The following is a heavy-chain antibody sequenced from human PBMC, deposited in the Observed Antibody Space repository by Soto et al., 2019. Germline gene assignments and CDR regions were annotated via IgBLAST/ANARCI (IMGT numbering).Heavy chain of an antibody. J-gene: IGHJ3*02. CDR1: GFTFTSHW. CDR3: ARVRDSGWDALDI. D-gene: IGHD6-19*01. Sequence: EVQLVESGGGLVQPGGSLRLSCAASGFTFTSHWMHWVRQAPGKGLVWVSGINSDGSNTRYADSVKGRFTISRDNAKNTLYLQMYSLRVEDTAVYYCARVRDSGWDALDIWGQGTMVTVSS. V-gene: IGHV3-74*01. CDR2: INSDGSNT.